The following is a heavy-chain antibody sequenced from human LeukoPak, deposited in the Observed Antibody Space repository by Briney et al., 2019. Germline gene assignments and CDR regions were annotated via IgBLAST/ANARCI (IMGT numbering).Heavy chain of an antibody. CDR2: MNPNSGNT. V-gene: IGHV1-8*03. CDR1: GYTFTSYD. Sequence: ASVKVSCKASGYTFTSYDINWVRQATGQALEWMGWMNPNSGNTGYAQKFQGRVTITRNTSISTAYMELSSLRSEDTAVYYCARVGDTPYYDFWSGYFHPFDYWGQGTLVTVSS. J-gene: IGHJ4*02. CDR3: ARVGDTPYYDFWSGYFHPFDY. D-gene: IGHD3-3*01.